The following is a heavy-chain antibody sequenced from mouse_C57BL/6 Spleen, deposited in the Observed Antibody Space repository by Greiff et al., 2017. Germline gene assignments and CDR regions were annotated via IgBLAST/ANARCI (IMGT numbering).Heavy chain of an antibody. J-gene: IGHJ4*01. V-gene: IGHV1-64*01. CDR1: GYTFTSYW. CDR3: GRRDYYAMDY. Sequence: QVQLQQPGAELVKPGASVKLSCKASGYTFTSYWMHWVKQRPGQGLEWIGMIHPNSGSTNYNEKFKSKATLTVDKSSSTAYMQLSSLTSEDSAVYYCGRRDYYAMDYWGQGTSVTVSS. CDR2: IHPNSGST.